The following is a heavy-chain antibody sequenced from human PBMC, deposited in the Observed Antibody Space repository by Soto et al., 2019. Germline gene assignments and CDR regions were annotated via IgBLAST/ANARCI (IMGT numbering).Heavy chain of an antibody. CDR1: GGSINGYY. Sequence: QVQLQESGPGLVKPSETLSLTCTVSGGSINGYYWSWIRQPPGKGLEWIGYIYYRGSTNYNPSLKSRVTMSVDTSKNQFSLKLSSVTAADTAVYYCARDAESGTYYPFDFWGQGTLVTVSS. V-gene: IGHV4-59*01. J-gene: IGHJ4*02. D-gene: IGHD1-26*01. CDR3: ARDAESGTYYPFDF. CDR2: IYYRGST.